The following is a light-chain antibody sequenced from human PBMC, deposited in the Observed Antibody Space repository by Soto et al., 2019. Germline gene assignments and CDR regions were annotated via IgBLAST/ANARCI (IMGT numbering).Light chain of an antibody. CDR1: QSISTD. J-gene: IGKJ5*01. Sequence: IQMPPSQSSLSASVGDRVTITCRASQSISTDLHWYQQKPGKAPNLLIYAASSLQTGVPSRFSGSGSGTDFTLTISSLQPEDFATYYCQQSFSTLITFGQGARPEIK. CDR2: AAS. CDR3: QQSFSTLIT. V-gene: IGKV1-39*01.